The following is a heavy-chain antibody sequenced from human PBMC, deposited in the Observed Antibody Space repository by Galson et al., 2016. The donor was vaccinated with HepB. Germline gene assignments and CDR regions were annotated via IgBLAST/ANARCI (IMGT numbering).Heavy chain of an antibody. CDR2: IYYTGRT. CDR1: GGSISRTRYY. V-gene: IGHV4-39*02. J-gene: IGHJ5*02. D-gene: IGHD3-10*01. CDR3: ARLGYYGSGSLYLFDP. Sequence: VTLSLTCTVSGGSISRTRYYWGWLRQPPGKGLEWIGSIYYTGRTYYNVSLKSRVTISVDTSKNHFCLKLSSVTAADTAVYYCARLGYYGSGSLYLFDPWGQGTLVTVSS.